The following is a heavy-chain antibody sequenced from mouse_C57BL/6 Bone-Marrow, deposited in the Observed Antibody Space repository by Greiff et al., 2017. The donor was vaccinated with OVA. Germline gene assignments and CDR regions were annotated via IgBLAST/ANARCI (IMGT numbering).Heavy chain of an antibody. CDR2: ISSGGSYT. V-gene: IGHV5-6*01. D-gene: IGHD1-1*01. CDR1: GFTFSSYG. J-gene: IGHJ3*01. CDR3: ARHEVITGAY. Sequence: EVQLVESGGDLVKPGGSLKLSCAASGFTFSSYGMSWVRQTPDKRLEWVATISSGGSYTYYPDSVKGRFTISRDNAKNTLYLQMSSLKSEDTAMCYCARHEVITGAYWGQGTLVTVSA.